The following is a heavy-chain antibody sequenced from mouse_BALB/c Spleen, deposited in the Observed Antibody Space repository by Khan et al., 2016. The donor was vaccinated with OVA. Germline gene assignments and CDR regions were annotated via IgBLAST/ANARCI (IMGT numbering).Heavy chain of an antibody. CDR1: GYTFTEYI. D-gene: IGHD2-3*01. CDR3: ARHEDGNDGYYDYAMDY. CDR2: VYPGSGSI. V-gene: IGHV1-62-2*01. J-gene: IGHJ4*01. Sequence: QVQLQQSGAELVKPGASVKLSCRASGYTFTEYIIHWVKQRSGQGLEWIGWVYPGSGSINYNEKFRDKATLTADKSSSTVSLELSRLTSDDSAVYFCARHEDGNDGYYDYAMDYWGQGTSVTVSS.